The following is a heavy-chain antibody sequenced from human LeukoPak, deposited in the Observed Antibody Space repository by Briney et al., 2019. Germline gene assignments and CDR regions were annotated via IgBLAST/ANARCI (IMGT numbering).Heavy chain of an antibody. J-gene: IGHJ3*02. V-gene: IGHV4-39*01. CDR2: IYYSGST. Sequence: SETLSLTCTVSGGSISSSSYYWGWIRQPPGKGLEWIGSIYYSGSTYYNPSLKSRVTISVDTSKNQFSLILTSVTAADTAVYYCARVALITIHENDAFDIWAKGQWSPSLQ. CDR3: ARVALITIHENDAFDI. CDR1: GGSISSSSYY. D-gene: IGHD3-3*01.